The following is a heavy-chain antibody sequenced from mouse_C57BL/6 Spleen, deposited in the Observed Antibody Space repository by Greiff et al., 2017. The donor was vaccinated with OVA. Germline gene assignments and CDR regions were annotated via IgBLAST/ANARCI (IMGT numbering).Heavy chain of an antibody. Sequence: QDQLQQPGAELVRPGSSVKLSCKASGYTFTSYWMDWVKQRPGQGLEWIGNIYPSDSETHYNQKFKDKATLTVDKSSSTAYMQLSSLTSEDSAVYYCAKGDYYGSSFDYWGQGTTLTVSS. V-gene: IGHV1-61*01. CDR1: GYTFTSYW. D-gene: IGHD1-1*01. J-gene: IGHJ2*01. CDR2: IYPSDSET. CDR3: AKGDYYGSSFDY.